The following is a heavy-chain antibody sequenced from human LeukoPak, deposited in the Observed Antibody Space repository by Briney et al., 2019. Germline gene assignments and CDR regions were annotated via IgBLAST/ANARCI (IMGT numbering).Heavy chain of an antibody. J-gene: IGHJ5*02. D-gene: IGHD2-15*01. CDR3: AILKGYCSGGSCYSSEATWFDP. CDR1: GFTFSSYA. Sequence: PGGSLRLSCAASGFTFSSYAMSWVRQAPGKGLEWVSAISGSGDSTYYADSVKGRFTISRDNSKNTLYLQMNSLRAEDTAVYYCAILKGYCSGGSCYSSEATWFDPWGQGTLVTVSS. V-gene: IGHV3-23*01. CDR2: ISGSGDST.